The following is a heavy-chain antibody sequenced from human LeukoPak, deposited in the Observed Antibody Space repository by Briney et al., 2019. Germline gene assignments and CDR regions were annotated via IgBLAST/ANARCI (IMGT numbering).Heavy chain of an antibody. J-gene: IGHJ4*02. D-gene: IGHD2-2*01. CDR3: AKDLRGVYAVVVPAAS. CDR1: GFTFSSYA. CDR2: ISGSGGST. V-gene: IGHV3-23*01. Sequence: PGGSLRLSCAASGFTFSSYAMSWVRQAPGKGLEWVLAISGSGGSTYYADSVKGRFTISRDNSKNTLYLQMNSLRAEDTAVYYCAKDLRGVYAVVVPAASWGQGTLVTVSS.